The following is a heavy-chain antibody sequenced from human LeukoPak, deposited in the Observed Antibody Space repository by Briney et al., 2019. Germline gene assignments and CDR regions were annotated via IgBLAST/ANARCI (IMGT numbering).Heavy chain of an antibody. Sequence: GGSLRLSCAASGFTFSSYAMSWVRQAPGKGLEWVSAISGSGGSTYYADSVKGRFTISRDNSKNTLYLQMNSLRAEDTAVYYCGKAFEQWLGYDYWGQGTLVTVSS. V-gene: IGHV3-23*01. D-gene: IGHD6-19*01. CDR3: GKAFEQWLGYDY. J-gene: IGHJ4*02. CDR1: GFTFSSYA. CDR2: ISGSGGST.